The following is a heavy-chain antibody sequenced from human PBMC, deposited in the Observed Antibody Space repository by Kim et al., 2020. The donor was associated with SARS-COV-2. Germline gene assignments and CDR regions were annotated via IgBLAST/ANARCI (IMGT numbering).Heavy chain of an antibody. D-gene: IGHD2-2*01. J-gene: IGHJ6*02. Sequence: SGKGRFTISRDNAKRSLSLQMNSRRAEDTAVYYCARSLYCSSTSCFYGMDVWGQGTTVTVSS. CDR3: ARSLYCSSTSCFYGMDV. V-gene: IGHV3-48*03.